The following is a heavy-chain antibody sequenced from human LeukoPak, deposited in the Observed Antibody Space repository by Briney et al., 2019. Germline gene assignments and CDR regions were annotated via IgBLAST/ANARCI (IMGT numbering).Heavy chain of an antibody. D-gene: IGHD3-10*01. CDR1: GFTFSSYG. V-gene: IGHV3-30*03. J-gene: IGHJ4*02. Sequence: PGGSLRLSCAASGFTFSSYGMHWVRQAQGKGLEWMALISYDGSNKCYADSVKGRFTISRDNSKNTLYLQMDSLRAEDTADYYCARVRGAYYMDYWGQGTLVTVSS. CDR2: ISYDGSNK. CDR3: ARVRGAYYMDY.